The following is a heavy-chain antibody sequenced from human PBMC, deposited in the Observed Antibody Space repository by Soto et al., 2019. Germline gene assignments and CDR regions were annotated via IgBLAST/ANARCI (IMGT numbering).Heavy chain of an antibody. V-gene: IGHV3-48*01. D-gene: IGHD3-22*01. J-gene: IGHJ4*02. CDR2: ISSTGNTI. CDR3: ASQGSGYYFAYFDD. Sequence: PGGSLRLSCAASGFTFSTYSMNWVRQAPGKGLEWVSYISSTGNTIYYPDSVKGRFTISRDTAKKSLYLQMNSLRAEDTAVYYCASQGSGYYFAYFDDWGQGTLVTVSS. CDR1: GFTFSTYS.